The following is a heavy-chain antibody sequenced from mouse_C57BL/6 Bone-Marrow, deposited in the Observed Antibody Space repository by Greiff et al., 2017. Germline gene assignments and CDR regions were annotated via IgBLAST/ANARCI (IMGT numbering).Heavy chain of an antibody. CDR2: IYPGDGDT. CDR3: ARAKTADFDY. CDR1: GYAFSSSW. J-gene: IGHJ2*01. Sequence: VQLVESGPELVKPGASVKISCKASGYAFSSSWMNWVKQRPGKGLEWIGRIYPGDGDTNYNGKFKGKATLTADKSSSTAYMQLSSLTSEDSAVYFCARAKTADFDYWGQGTTLTVSS. D-gene: IGHD4-1*01. V-gene: IGHV1-82*01.